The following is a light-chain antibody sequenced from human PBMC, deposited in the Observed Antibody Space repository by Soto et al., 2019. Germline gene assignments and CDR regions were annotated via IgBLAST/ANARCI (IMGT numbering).Light chain of an antibody. J-gene: IGKJ1*01. Sequence: DLQLTQSPSSLSASVGDKVTITCRASQPVNSYLNWYQQRPGKVPKVLIYGATNLQSGVPSRFSGTGSGTDFTLTISSLQHDDFATYYCQQSFSSPTFGQGTKVEIK. CDR1: QPVNSY. V-gene: IGKV1-39*01. CDR2: GAT. CDR3: QQSFSSPT.